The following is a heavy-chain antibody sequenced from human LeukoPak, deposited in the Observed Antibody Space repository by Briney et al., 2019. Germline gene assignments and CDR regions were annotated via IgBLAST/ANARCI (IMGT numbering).Heavy chain of an antibody. CDR1: GFTFSNYW. CDR2: IKQDGSEK. D-gene: IGHD3-9*01. J-gene: IGHJ3*02. Sequence: QPGGSLRLSCAASGFTFSNYWMSWVRQAPGKGLEWVANIKQDGSEKYYVDSVKGRFFISRDNAKNSLWLQMNSLRAEDTAVYYCTRPVLRYFDGLLQPYALDIWGQGTRVTVSS. V-gene: IGHV3-7*03. CDR3: TRPVLRYFDGLLQPYALDI.